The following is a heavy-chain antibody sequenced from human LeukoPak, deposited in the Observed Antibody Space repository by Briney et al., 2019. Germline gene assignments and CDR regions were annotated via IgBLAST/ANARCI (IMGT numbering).Heavy chain of an antibody. CDR3: ARDPSRRTLWFGESKNWFDP. J-gene: IGHJ5*02. D-gene: IGHD3-10*01. V-gene: IGHV4-38-2*02. CDR1: GYSISSGYY. Sequence: SETLSLTCTVSGYSISSGYYWGWIRQPPGKGLEWIGSIYHSGSTYYNPSLKSRVTISVDTSKNQFSLKLSSVTAADTAVYYCARDPSRRTLWFGESKNWFDPWGQGTLVTVSS. CDR2: IYHSGST.